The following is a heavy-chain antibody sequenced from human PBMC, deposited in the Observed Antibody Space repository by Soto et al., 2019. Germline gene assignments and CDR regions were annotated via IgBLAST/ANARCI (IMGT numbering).Heavy chain of an antibody. V-gene: IGHV1-69*12. CDR2: IIPLFGTS. J-gene: IGHJ4*02. Sequence: QVQLVQSGAEVKKPGSSVKVSCKASGGTFSSDAISWVRQAPGQGLEWMGGIIPLFGTSNYAQKFQGRVTLTADESTSTAYMELTILRSEDTAVYYCARDLSGAGGVFYYWGQGTLFTVSS. D-gene: IGHD3-10*01. CDR1: GGTFSSDA. CDR3: ARDLSGAGGVFYY.